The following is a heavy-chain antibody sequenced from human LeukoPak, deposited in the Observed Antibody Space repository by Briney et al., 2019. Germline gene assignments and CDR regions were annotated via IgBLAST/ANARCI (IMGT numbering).Heavy chain of an antibody. Sequence: SETLSLTCTVSGGSISSGSYYWSWIRQPAGKGLEWIGRIYTSGSTNYNPSLKSRVTISVDTSKNQFSLKLSSVTAADTAVYHCARETSGYGSGNYFDYWGQGTLVTVSS. CDR1: GGSISSGSYY. V-gene: IGHV4-61*02. CDR2: IYTSGST. CDR3: ARETSGYGSGNYFDY. J-gene: IGHJ4*02. D-gene: IGHD5-12*01.